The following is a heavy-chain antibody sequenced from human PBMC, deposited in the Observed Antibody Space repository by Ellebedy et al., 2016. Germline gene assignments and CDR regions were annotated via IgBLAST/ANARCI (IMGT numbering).Heavy chain of an antibody. V-gene: IGHV4-34*01. CDR2: INHSGST. Sequence: SQTLSLTXXVYGGSFRGYYWSWIRQPPGKGLEWIGEINHSGSTNYNPSLKSRVTISVDTSKNQFSLKLSSVTAADTAVYYCARFGIAASYFDYWGQGTLVTVSS. D-gene: IGHD6-6*01. CDR1: GGSFRGYY. J-gene: IGHJ4*02. CDR3: ARFGIAASYFDY.